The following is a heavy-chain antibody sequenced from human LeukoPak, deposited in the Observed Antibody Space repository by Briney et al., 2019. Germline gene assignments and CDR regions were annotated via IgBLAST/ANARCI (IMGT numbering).Heavy chain of an antibody. Sequence: ASVKVSCKASGGTFSSYAIRWVRQAPGQGLEWMGGIIPILGTADYAQKFQGRVTITADESMSTAYMELSSLRSEDTAMYYCAREPLSKVGGVIMSREYGMDVWGKGTTVTVPS. D-gene: IGHD3-10*01. CDR1: GGTFSSYA. CDR2: IIPILGTA. V-gene: IGHV1-69*13. J-gene: IGHJ6*04. CDR3: AREPLSKVGGVIMSREYGMDV.